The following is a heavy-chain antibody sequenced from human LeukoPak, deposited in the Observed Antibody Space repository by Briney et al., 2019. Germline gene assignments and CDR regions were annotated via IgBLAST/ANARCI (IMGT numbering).Heavy chain of an antibody. J-gene: IGHJ4*02. CDR2: INHSGST. D-gene: IGHD2/OR15-2a*01. V-gene: IGHV4-34*01. CDR3: ARGQTNYLY. Sequence: PSETLSLTCAVYGGSFSGYYWSWTRQPPGKGLEWIGEINHSGSTNYNPSLKSRVTISVDTSKNQFSLKLSSVTAADTAVYYCARGQTNYLYWGQGTLVTVSS. CDR1: GGSFSGYY.